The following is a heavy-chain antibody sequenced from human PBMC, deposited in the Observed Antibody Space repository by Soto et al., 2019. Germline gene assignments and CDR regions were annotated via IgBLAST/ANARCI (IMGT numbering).Heavy chain of an antibody. CDR1: GWSFSGYS. Sequence: SETLSLTCAFYGWSFSGYSWTLIRQPTGTGLEWIGEINHSGSTNYNPSLKSRVTISVDTSKNQFSLKLTSVTAADTAVYYCARLHCISPNCVPLDPWGQGTLVTVSS. J-gene: IGHJ5*02. D-gene: IGHD2-2*01. CDR2: INHSGST. V-gene: IGHV4-34*01. CDR3: ARLHCISPNCVPLDP.